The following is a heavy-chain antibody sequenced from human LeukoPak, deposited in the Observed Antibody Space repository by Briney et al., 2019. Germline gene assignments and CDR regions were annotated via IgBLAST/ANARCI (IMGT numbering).Heavy chain of an antibody. Sequence: SGGPLRLPCLVCGFILNIYTVNGVREARGKGVEWVSTIITVSSCTWNAESVKGRFTISTDNTKNSLYLQMDSLRAEDTAVYYCVRDVSRRIGMDVWGQGTTVTVSS. V-gene: IGHV3-21*01. CDR3: VRDVSRRIGMDV. J-gene: IGHJ6*02. CDR2: IITVSSCT. CDR1: GFILNIYT. D-gene: IGHD2/OR15-2a*01.